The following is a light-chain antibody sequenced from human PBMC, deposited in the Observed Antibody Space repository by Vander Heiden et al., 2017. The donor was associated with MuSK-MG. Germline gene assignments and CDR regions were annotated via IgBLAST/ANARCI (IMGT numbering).Light chain of an antibody. V-gene: IGLV1-40*01. CDR2: GNS. J-gene: IGLJ3*02. CDR3: QSYDSSLNWV. Sequence: QSVLTQPPSVSGAPGQRVTISCTGSSSNIGAGYDVPRYQQLPGTAPKLLIYGNSNRPSGVPDRFSGSKSGTSASLAITGLQAEDEADYYCQSYDSSLNWVFGGGTKLTVL. CDR1: SSNIGAGYD.